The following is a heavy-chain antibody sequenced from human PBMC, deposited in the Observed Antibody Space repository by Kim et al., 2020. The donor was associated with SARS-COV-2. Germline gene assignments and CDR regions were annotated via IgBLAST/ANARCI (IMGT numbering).Heavy chain of an antibody. CDR3: AREWLGQRYFDY. J-gene: IGHJ4*02. D-gene: IGHD6-19*01. V-gene: IGHV3-30-3*01. CDR2: ISYDGSNK. Sequence: GGSLRLSCAASGFTFSSYAMHWVRQAPGKGLEWVAVISYDGSNKYYADSVKGRFTISRDNSKNTLYLQMKSLRAEDTAVYYCAREWLGQRYFDYWGQGTLVTVSS. CDR1: GFTFSSYA.